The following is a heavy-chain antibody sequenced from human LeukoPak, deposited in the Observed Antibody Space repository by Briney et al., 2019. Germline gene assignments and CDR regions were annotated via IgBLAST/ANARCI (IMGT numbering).Heavy chain of an antibody. V-gene: IGHV3-21*04. CDR1: GFTFSSYS. Sequence: PGGSLRLSCAASGFTFSSYSMNWVRQAPGKGLEWVSSISSSSSYIYYADSVKGRFTISRDNAKNSLYLQMNSLRPEDMAFYYCAKDTYTYYVSSGYFDSWGQGTLVTVSS. J-gene: IGHJ4*02. D-gene: IGHD3-22*01. CDR2: ISSSSSYI. CDR3: AKDTYTYYVSSGYFDS.